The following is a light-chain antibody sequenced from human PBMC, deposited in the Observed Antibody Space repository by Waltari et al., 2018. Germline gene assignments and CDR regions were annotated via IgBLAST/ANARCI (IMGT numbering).Light chain of an antibody. CDR3: LQYDTNPRT. CDR2: KAS. J-gene: IGKJ1*01. Sequence: DIQMTQSQSSLSASVGDTVTITCRASQTISSWLDWYQQKPGKAPKVLIYKASTLQSGVPSRFSGSGSGTEFTLTISSLQPEDFATYYCLQYDTNPRTFGQGTKVEIK. V-gene: IGKV1D-16*01. CDR1: QTISSW.